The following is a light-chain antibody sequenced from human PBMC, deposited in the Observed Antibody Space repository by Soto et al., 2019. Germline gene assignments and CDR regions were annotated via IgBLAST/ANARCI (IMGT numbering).Light chain of an antibody. J-gene: IGKJ4*01. V-gene: IGKV3-15*01. CDR2: VAS. CDR1: QSVSGT. CDR3: QQYNVWPLT. Sequence: EIVMTQSPATLSVSPGERATLSCRASQSVSGTLAWYQQKPGQTPKLIIYVASTRATGIPARFSGSGSGTEFTLTISSLQSEDFAVYYCQQYNVWPLTFGGGTKVEFK.